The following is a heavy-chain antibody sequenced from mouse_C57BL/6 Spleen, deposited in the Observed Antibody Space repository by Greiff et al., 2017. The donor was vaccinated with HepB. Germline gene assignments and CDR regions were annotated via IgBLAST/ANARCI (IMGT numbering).Heavy chain of an antibody. CDR1: GYAFSSSW. V-gene: IGHV1-82*01. CDR3: ARSTVVADYAMDY. D-gene: IGHD1-1*01. CDR2: IYPGDGDT. Sequence: VQLVESGPELVKPGASVKISCKASGYAFSSSWMNWVKQRPGKGLEWIGRIYPGDGDTNYNGKFKGKATLTADKSSSTAYMQLSSLTSEDSAVYFCARSTVVADYAMDYWGQGTSVTVSS. J-gene: IGHJ4*01.